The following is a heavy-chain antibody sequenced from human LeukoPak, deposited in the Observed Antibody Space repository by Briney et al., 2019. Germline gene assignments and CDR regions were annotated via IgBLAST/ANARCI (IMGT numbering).Heavy chain of an antibody. CDR3: ARDAYDSSGYSFDY. CDR2: INHSGST. V-gene: IGHV4-34*01. CDR1: GGSFSGYY. Sequence: PSETLSLTCAVYGGSFSGYYWSWIRQPPGKGLEWIGEINHSGSTNYNPSLKSRVTISVDTSKNQFSLKLSSVTAADTAVYYCARDAYDSSGYSFDYWGQGTLVTVSS. J-gene: IGHJ4*02. D-gene: IGHD3-22*01.